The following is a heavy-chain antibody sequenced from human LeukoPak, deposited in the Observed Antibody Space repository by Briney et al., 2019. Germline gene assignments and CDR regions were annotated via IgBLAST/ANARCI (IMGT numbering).Heavy chain of an antibody. CDR2: ISGGGGST. Sequence: GGSLRLSCAASGFTFTSYSMNWVRQAPGKGLEWVSTISGGGGSTYYADSVKGRFTISRDNSKNTLYLQVNSLRADDTAVYYCAKKEGGFDHWGQGALVTVSS. D-gene: IGHD1-26*01. J-gene: IGHJ4*02. CDR1: GFTFTSYS. CDR3: AKKEGGFDH. V-gene: IGHV3-23*01.